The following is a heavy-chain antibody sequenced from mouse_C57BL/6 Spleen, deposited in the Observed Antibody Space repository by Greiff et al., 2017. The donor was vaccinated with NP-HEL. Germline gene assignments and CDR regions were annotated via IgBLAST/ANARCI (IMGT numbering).Heavy chain of an antibody. Sequence: EVKLQESGPGLVKPSQSLSLTCSVTGYSITSGYYWNWIRQFPGNKLEWMGYISYDGSNNYNPSLKNRISITRDTSKNQFFLKLNSVTTEDTATYYCAREDYGSSYGMDYWGQGTTLTVSS. J-gene: IGHJ2*01. CDR2: ISYDGSN. D-gene: IGHD1-1*01. V-gene: IGHV3-6*01. CDR3: AREDYGSSYGMDY. CDR1: GYSITSGYY.